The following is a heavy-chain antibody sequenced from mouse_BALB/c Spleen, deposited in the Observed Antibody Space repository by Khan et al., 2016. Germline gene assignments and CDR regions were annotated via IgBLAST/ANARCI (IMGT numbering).Heavy chain of an antibody. CDR1: GYTFTNYG. D-gene: IGHD1-1*01. Sequence: QIQLVQSGPELKKPGKTVKISCKASGYTFTNYGMNWVKQAPGKGLKRMGWINTYSGESTYADDFKGRFAFSLETSAHTAYLQINNLKNEDTATYFCARYRYYYGSSRYFDVWGAGTTVTVSS. CDR3: ARYRYYYGSSRYFDV. V-gene: IGHV9-3-1*01. CDR2: INTYSGES. J-gene: IGHJ1*01.